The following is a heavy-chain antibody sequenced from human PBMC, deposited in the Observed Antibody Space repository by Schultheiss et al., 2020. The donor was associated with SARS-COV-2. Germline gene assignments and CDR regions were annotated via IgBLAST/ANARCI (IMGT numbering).Heavy chain of an antibody. CDR1: GGSVSSGSYY. J-gene: IGHJ5*02. V-gene: IGHV4-61*01. Sequence: SETLSLTCTVSGGSVSSGSYYWSWIRQPPGKGLEWIGYIYYSGSTNYNPSLKSRVTISVDTSKNQFSLKLSSVTAADTAVYYCAADPLGGYYDSSGYYLWGQGTLVTVSS. CDR2: IYYSGST. D-gene: IGHD3-22*01. CDR3: AADPLGGYYDSSGYYL.